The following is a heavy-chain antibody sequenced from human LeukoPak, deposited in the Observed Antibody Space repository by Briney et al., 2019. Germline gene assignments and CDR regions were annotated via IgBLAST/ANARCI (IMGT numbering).Heavy chain of an antibody. Sequence: SETLSLTCTVSGGSISSYYWSWIRQPPGKGLEWIGYIYYSGSTNYNPSLKSRVTISVDTSKNQFSLKLSSVTAADTAVYYCAREVGDYDFWSGYSSGLHYFDYWGQGTLVTVSS. J-gene: IGHJ4*02. CDR3: AREVGDYDFWSGYSSGLHYFDY. V-gene: IGHV4-59*01. CDR1: GGSISSYY. D-gene: IGHD3-3*01. CDR2: IYYSGST.